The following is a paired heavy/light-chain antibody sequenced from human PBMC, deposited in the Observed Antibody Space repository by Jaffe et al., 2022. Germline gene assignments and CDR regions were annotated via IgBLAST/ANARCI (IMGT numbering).Light chain of an antibody. Sequence: DIQMTQSPSSLSASVGDRVTITCRASQGIRNDLGWFQQKPGKAPERLIYAASYLQSGVPSRFSGSGSGTEFTLTISSLQPEDFATYYCLQYNSYPLTFGGGTKLEIK. V-gene: IGKV1-17*01. J-gene: IGKJ4*01. CDR3: LQYNSYPLT. CDR2: AAS. CDR1: QGIRND.
Heavy chain of an antibody. CDR2: IRYDGSNT. D-gene: IGHD2-21*01. J-gene: IGHJ2*01. CDR3: VKDWAYCNDNGCETAGYWYFDL. V-gene: IGHV3-30*02. CDR1: GFTVSAYG. Sequence: QVQLVESGGGVVQPGGSLRLSCAGSGFTVSAYGRHWVRQAPGKGLEWVAFIRYDGSNTYYADSVKGRFTISRDNSKNTVYLQMSSLRAEDTAVYYCVKDWAYCNDNGCETAGYWYFDLWGRGTLVTVSS.